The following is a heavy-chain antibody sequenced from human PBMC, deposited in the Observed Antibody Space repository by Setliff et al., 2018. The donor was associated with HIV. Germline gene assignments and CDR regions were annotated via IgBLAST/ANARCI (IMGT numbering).Heavy chain of an antibody. V-gene: IGHV3-30*04. CDR1: GFAFSNYI. D-gene: IGHD4-17*01. CDR3: ARETPDYNDSPCGLDF. CDR2: TSFRGTSE. Sequence: GGSLRLSCATSGFAFSNYIMHWVRQAPGKGLEWLAVTSFRGTSEYYAGSVKGRFTISTDNSRGTMYLQMDSLRPEDTAVYYCARETPDYNDSPCGLDFWGQGTMVTVSS. J-gene: IGHJ4*03.